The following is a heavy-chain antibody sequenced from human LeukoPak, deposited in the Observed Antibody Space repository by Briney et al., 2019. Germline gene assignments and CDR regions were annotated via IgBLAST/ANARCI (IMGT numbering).Heavy chain of an antibody. V-gene: IGHV1-69*13. CDR3: ARDRVAAADHYYYGMDV. D-gene: IGHD6-13*01. CDR2: IIPIFGTA. Sequence: SVKVSCKASGGTFSSYAISWVRQAPGQGLEWMGGIIPIFGTANYAQKFQDRVTITADESTSTAYMELSSLRSEDTAVYYCARDRVAAADHYYYGMDVWGQGTTVTVSS. CDR1: GGTFSSYA. J-gene: IGHJ6*02.